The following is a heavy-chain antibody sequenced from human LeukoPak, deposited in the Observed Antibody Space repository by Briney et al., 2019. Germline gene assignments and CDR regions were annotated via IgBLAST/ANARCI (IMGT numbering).Heavy chain of an antibody. J-gene: IGHJ4*02. CDR1: GFTFNNYA. V-gene: IGHV3-23*01. CDR2: ISGSGGAT. D-gene: IGHD1-7*01. Sequence: PGGSLRLSCAASGFTFNNYALSWVRQAPGRGLEWVSAISGSGGATYYADSVMGRFTISRDNSQNTLYLQMNSLRADDPAIFYCAKGAATTRYYFDCWGQGTLVTVSS. CDR3: AKGAATTRYYFDC.